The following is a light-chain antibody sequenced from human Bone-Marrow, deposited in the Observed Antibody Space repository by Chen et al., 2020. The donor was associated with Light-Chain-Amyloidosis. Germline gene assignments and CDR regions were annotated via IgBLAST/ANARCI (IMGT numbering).Light chain of an antibody. CDR1: KLGEKY. Sequence: SYALTQAPSVSVSTGLIAIITCSGDKLGEKYTSWHKQRPGQSPVLVIYQDSKRPSGIPERFSGSNSGDTATLTISVTQALDEADYYCQAWDGNTVVFGGGTKLTVL. CDR2: QDS. CDR3: QAWDGNTVV. V-gene: IGLV3-1*01. J-gene: IGLJ2*01.